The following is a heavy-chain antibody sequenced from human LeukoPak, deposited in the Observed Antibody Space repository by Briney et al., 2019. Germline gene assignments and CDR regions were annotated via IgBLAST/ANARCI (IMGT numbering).Heavy chain of an antibody. CDR2: IYPGDSAT. CDR1: GYNFTNYW. V-gene: IGHV5-51*01. CDR3: ARLPEVRYYYYYYMDV. J-gene: IGHJ6*03. Sequence: GESLKISCKGSGYNFTNYWIAWVRQMPGKGLEWLGIIYPGDSATRYSPSFQGQVTMLVDKSISTAYLQWSSLKASDTAMYYCARLPEVRYYYYYYMDVWGKGTTVTVSS.